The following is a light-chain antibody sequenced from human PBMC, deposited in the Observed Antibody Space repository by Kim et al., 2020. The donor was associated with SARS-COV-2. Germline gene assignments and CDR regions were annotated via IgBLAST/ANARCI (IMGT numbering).Light chain of an antibody. CDR3: QQSYSTPRT. J-gene: IGKJ2*02. V-gene: IGKV1-39*01. CDR1: QSISSY. CDR2: AAS. Sequence: DIHMTQSPSSLSASVGDRVTITCRASQSISSYLNWYQQKPGKAPKLLIYAASSLQSGVPSRFSGSGSGTDFTLTISSLQPEDFATYYCQQSYSTPRTFGQGTKLEI.